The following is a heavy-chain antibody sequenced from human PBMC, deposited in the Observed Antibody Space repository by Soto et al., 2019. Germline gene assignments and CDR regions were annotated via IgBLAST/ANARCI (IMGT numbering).Heavy chain of an antibody. CDR2: INSRGSTT. D-gene: IGHD5-12*01. J-gene: IGHJ4*02. CDR3: ARSDGYSGSSIDY. V-gene: IGHV3-48*03. Sequence: PVGSLRLSCGAFGFTFSSFEMNWVRQAPLKGPEWLSFINSRGSTTYYADSVRGRFTISRDNAKNLVFLQMNSLRAEDTAVYYCARSDGYSGSSIDYCGQRTLVTVSS. CDR1: GFTFSSFE.